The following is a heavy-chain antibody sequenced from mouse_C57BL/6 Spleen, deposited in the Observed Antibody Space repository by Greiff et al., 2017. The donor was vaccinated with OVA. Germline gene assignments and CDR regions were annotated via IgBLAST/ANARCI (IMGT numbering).Heavy chain of an antibody. D-gene: IGHD1-1*01. CDR2: IYPGSGNT. CDR3: ARRSSPAMDY. CDR1: GYTFTDYY. V-gene: IGHV1-76*01. J-gene: IGHJ4*01. Sequence: QVQLQQSGAELVRPGASVKLSCKASGYTFTDYYINWVKQRPGQGLEWIARIYPGSGNTYYNEKFKGKATLTAEKSSSTAYMQLSSLTSEDSAVYFCARRSSPAMDYWGQGTSVTVSS.